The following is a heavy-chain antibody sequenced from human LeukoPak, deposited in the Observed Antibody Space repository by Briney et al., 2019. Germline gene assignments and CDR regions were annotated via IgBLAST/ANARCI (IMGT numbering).Heavy chain of an antibody. D-gene: IGHD2-2*01. J-gene: IGHJ4*02. CDR3: ARRFSTGPFDY. Sequence: PSETLSLTCTVSGASISTHYWTWIRQPPGKGLEWIGDISYSGSTNYNPSLKSRVTISVDTSTNKFSLKLKSVTAADTAVYYCARRFSTGPFDYWGQGILVTVSS. V-gene: IGHV4-59*11. CDR1: GASISTHY. CDR2: ISYSGST.